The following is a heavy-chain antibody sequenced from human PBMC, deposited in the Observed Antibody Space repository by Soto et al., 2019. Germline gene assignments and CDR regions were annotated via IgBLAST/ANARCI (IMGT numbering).Heavy chain of an antibody. CDR1: GYTFTDYY. V-gene: IGHV1-46*04. J-gene: IGHJ4*02. D-gene: IGHD3-3*01. CDR2: INPSNGIT. Sequence: ASVKVSCKASGYTFTDYYIHWVRQAPGQGLEWMGIINPSNGITTYAQKLQGRVTMTRDTSTSTVYMELSSLRSEDTAVYYCAREASMNYDFWSGLYWGQGTLVTVSP. CDR3: AREASMNYDFWSGLY.